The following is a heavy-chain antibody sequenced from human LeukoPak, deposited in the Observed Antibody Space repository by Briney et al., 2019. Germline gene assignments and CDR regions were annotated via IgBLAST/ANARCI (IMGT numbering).Heavy chain of an antibody. V-gene: IGHV3-7*04. J-gene: IGHJ4*02. CDR1: GFPFSSYW. Sequence: GGSLRLSCVASGFPFSSYWMTWVRQAPGKGLEWVANIKQDGSKKSYVDSVKGRFTISRDNAKNSLYLQMNSLRAEDTAIYYCTRVGYIDEGIDYWGQGTLVTVST. D-gene: IGHD5-24*01. CDR3: TRVGYIDEGIDY. CDR2: IKQDGSKK.